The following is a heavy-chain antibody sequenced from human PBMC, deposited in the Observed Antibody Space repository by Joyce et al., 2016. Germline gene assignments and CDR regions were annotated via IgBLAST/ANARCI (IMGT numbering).Heavy chain of an antibody. V-gene: IGHV3-33*01. D-gene: IGHD3-16*02. CDR3: ARDRVRADY. CDR1: GFTFSNYG. J-gene: IGHJ4*02. Sequence: QVQLVESGGGVVQPGRSLRLSCAASGFTFSNYGRQWVRQAPGKGLGWVGAMWYDGSNKYYSDSVKGRFTISRDNSKNTLDLQMNSLRAEDTAVYYCARDRVRADYWGQGILVTVSS. CDR2: MWYDGSNK.